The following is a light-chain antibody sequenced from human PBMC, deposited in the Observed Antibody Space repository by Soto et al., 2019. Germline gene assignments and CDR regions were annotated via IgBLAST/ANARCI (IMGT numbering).Light chain of an antibody. CDR3: ATWDTSLSSGV. Sequence: QSVLTQPPSVSAAPGQKVTISCSGSTSNIRNNYVSWYQQLPGTAPKLLIYENDKRPSGIPDRFSGSKSGASATLGITGLQTGVEADYYCATWDTSLSSGVFGGGTKLTVL. CDR1: TSNIRNNY. CDR2: END. V-gene: IGLV1-51*02. J-gene: IGLJ3*02.